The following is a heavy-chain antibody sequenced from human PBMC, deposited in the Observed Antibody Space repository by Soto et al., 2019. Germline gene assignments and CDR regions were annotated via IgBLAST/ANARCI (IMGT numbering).Heavy chain of an antibody. CDR1: GYSFTSYW. J-gene: IGHJ5*02. CDR3: ARQSRITMVRGVNWFDP. Sequence: GESLKISCKGSGYSFTSYWIGWVRQMPGKGLEWMGIIYPGDSDTRYSPSFQVQVTISADKSISTAYLQWSSLKASDTAMYYCARQSRITMVRGVNWFDPWGQGTLVTVSS. D-gene: IGHD3-10*01. V-gene: IGHV5-51*01. CDR2: IYPGDSDT.